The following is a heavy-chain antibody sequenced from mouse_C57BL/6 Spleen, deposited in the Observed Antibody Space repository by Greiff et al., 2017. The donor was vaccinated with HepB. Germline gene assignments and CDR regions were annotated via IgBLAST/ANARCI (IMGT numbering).Heavy chain of an antibody. Sequence: VMLVESGPGLVQPSQRLSITCTVSGFSLTSYGVHWVRQSPGKGLEWLGVIWSGGSTDYNAAFISRLSISKDNSKSQVFFKMNSLQADDTAIYYCARRGTGTGFAYWGQGTLVTVSA. CDR2: IWSGGST. V-gene: IGHV2-2*01. J-gene: IGHJ3*01. CDR1: GFSLTSYG. D-gene: IGHD4-1*01. CDR3: ARRGTGTGFAY.